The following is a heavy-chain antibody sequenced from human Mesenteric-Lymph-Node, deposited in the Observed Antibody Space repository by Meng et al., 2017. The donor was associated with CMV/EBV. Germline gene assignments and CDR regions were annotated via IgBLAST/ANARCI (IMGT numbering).Heavy chain of an antibody. J-gene: IGHJ4*02. CDR1: GYSISSGYY. CDR2: IYHSGST. CDR3: ARDYSGYGRLDS. Sequence: SETLSLTCTVSGYSISSGYYWGWIRQPPGKGLEWIGSIYHSGSTYYNPSLKSRVTISVDTSKNQFSLKLSSVTAADTAVYYCARDYSGYGRLDSWGQGTLVTVSS. V-gene: IGHV4-38-2*02. D-gene: IGHD5-12*01.